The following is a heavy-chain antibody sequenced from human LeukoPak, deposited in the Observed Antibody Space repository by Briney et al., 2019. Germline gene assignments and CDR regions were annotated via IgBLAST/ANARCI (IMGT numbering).Heavy chain of an antibody. CDR3: ARGSNYYDSSGYYHASLKYYYYGMDV. J-gene: IGHJ6*02. Sequence: SVKVSCKASGGTFSSYAISWVRQAPGQGLEWMGGIIPIFGTANYAQKFQGRVTITADESTSTAYMELSSLRSEDTAVYYCARGSNYYDSSGYYHASLKYYYYGMDVWGQGTTVTVSS. V-gene: IGHV1-69*13. CDR2: IIPIFGTA. D-gene: IGHD3-22*01. CDR1: GGTFSSYA.